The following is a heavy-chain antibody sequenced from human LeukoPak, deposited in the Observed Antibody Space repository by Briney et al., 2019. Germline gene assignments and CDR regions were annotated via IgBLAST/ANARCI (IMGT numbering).Heavy chain of an antibody. J-gene: IGHJ4*02. Sequence: SQTLSLTCTVSGGSISSGGYYWSWIRQHPGKGLEWVGYMFNSGTTYYNPFLKSRVTISVDTSKNQFSLKLSSVTAADTAVYYCARSSYFYGSSGYFPFNYWGQGTLATVSS. CDR3: ARSSYFYGSSGYFPFNY. D-gene: IGHD3-22*01. V-gene: IGHV4-31*03. CDR1: GGSISSGGYY. CDR2: MFNSGTT.